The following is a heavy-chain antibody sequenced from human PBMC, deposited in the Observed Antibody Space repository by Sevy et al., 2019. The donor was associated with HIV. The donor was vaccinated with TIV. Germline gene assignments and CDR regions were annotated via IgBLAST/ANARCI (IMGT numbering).Heavy chain of an antibody. D-gene: IGHD1-7*01. Sequence: GGSLRLSCAASGFTFSSYAMHWVRQAPGKGLEWVAVISYDGSNKYYASSVKGRFTISRDNSKNTLYLQMNSLRAEDTAVYYCAREKVAGTTVIWFDPWGQGTLVTVSS. J-gene: IGHJ5*02. CDR2: ISYDGSNK. V-gene: IGHV3-30-3*01. CDR3: AREKVAGTTVIWFDP. CDR1: GFTFSSYA.